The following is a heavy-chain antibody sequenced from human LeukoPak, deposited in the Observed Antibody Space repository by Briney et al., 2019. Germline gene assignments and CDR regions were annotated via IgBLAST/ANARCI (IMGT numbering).Heavy chain of an antibody. D-gene: IGHD2-2*01. V-gene: IGHV1-8*03. J-gene: IGHJ5*02. CDR2: MNPNSGNT. CDR1: GYTFTSYD. Sequence: ASVKVSCKASGYTFTSYDINWVRQATGQGLEWMGWMNPNSGNTGYAQKFQGRVTVTRNTSISTAYMELSSLRSEDTAVYYCARGDSGCSSTSCHYNWFDPWGQGTLVTVSS. CDR3: ARGDSGCSSTSCHYNWFDP.